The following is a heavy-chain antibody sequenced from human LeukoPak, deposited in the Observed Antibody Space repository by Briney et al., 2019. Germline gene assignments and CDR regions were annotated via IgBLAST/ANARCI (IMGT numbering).Heavy chain of an antibody. CDR2: ISWDGGST. J-gene: IGHJ4*02. V-gene: IGHV3-43D*03. D-gene: IGHD6-19*01. CDR3: AKDSTSWRAGWSAYYFDY. CDR1: GFTFDDYA. Sequence: GGSLRLSCAASGFTFDDYAMHWVRQAPGKGLEWVSLISWDGGSTYYADSVKGRFTISRDNSKNSLYLQMNSLRAEDTALYYCAKDSTSWRAGWSAYYFDYWGQGTLVTVSS.